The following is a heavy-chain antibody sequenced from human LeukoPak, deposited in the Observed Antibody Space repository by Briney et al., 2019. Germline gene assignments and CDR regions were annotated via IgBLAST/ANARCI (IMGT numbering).Heavy chain of an antibody. J-gene: IGHJ4*02. V-gene: IGHV3-66*01. Sequence: GGSLRLSCAASGFTVSSNYMSWVRQAPGKGLEWVSVIYSGGSTYYADSVKGRFTISRDNSKNTLYLQMNSLRAEDTAVYYCGKDLDVGGIAGFDYWGQGTVVTVSS. CDR1: GFTVSSNY. CDR3: GKDLDVGGIAGFDY. D-gene: IGHD3-10*01. CDR2: IYSGGST.